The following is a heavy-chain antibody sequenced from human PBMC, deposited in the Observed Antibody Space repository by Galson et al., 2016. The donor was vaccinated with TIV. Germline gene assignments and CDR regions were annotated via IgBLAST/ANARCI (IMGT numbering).Heavy chain of an antibody. CDR2: INPLLGTV. V-gene: IGHV1-69*13. CDR3: AWGEVDLKEWLSRPLES. CDR1: GDTFSMIV. J-gene: IGHJ4*02. Sequence: SVKVSCKASGDTFSMIVFNWVRQAPGQGLDWIGGINPLLGTVNNAQKFQGIVAFTADESRSTAYMELSSLKSVDTAVSYCAWGEVDLKEWLSRPLESWGQGTLVVVSS. D-gene: IGHD3-3*01.